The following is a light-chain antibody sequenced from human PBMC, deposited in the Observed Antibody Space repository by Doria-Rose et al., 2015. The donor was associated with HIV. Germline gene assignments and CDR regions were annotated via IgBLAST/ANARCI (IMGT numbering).Light chain of an antibody. Sequence: TQSPGTLSLSPRERATLSCRASQRSSSTYLAWYQQKPGQAPSLLIYDGSTRATGIPDRFSASGSGTDFTLTINRLEPEDFALYYCHQYGTSWTFGQGTKVEI. CDR2: DGS. CDR1: QRSSSTY. CDR3: HQYGTSWT. J-gene: IGKJ1*01. V-gene: IGKV3-20*01.